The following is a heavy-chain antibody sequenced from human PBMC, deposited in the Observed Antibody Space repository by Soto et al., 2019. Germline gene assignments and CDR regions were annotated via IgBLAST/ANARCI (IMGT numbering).Heavy chain of an antibody. CDR1: GGSVSSGSYY. CDR3: ARQRIAAAQYYFDH. J-gene: IGHJ4*02. V-gene: IGHV4-61*01. D-gene: IGHD6-13*01. CDR2: IISSGST. Sequence: SETLSLTCTVSGGSVSSGSYYWTWIRQPPGKGLEWMGYIISSGSTDYNPPLKSRVTISVDSSKNEFSLKLRSVTAADTAVYFCARQRIAAAQYYFDHWGQGMLVTVSS.